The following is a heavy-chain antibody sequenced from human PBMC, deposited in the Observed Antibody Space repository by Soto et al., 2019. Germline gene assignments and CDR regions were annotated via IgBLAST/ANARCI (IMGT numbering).Heavy chain of an antibody. J-gene: IGHJ4*02. D-gene: IGHD3-10*01. CDR1: GMTFSNAW. CDR3: TTGPKPPMVRGELFDY. CDR2: IKSKIDGGTT. V-gene: IGHV3-15*01. Sequence: EVQLVESGGGLVKPGGSLRLSCAASGMTFSNAWMSWVRQAPGKGLEWVGRIKSKIDGGTTDYAAPVKGRFTISRDDSKNTLYLQMNSLKTEDTAVYYCTTGPKPPMVRGELFDYWGQGALVTVSS.